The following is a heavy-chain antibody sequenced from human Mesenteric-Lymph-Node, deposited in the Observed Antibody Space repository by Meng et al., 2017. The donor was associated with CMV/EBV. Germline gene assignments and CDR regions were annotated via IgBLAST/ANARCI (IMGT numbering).Heavy chain of an antibody. J-gene: IGHJ4*02. CDR3: ARDDYDILTQLTH. CDR1: GFTSSSYS. Sequence: GGSLRLSCADSGFTSSSYSMNWVRQAPGKGLEWVVSISGSSSYIYYADSVKGRFTISRDNAKNSLYLQMNSLRVEDTAVYYCARDDYDILTQLTHWGQGTLVTVSS. D-gene: IGHD3-9*01. V-gene: IGHV3-21*01. CDR2: ISGSSSYI.